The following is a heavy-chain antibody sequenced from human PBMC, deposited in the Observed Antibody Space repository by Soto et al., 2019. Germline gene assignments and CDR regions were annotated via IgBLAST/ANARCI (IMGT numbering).Heavy chain of an antibody. CDR1: GGSISSDHYH. J-gene: IGHJ6*02. CDR2: IHYSRSV. D-gene: IGHD4-17*01. V-gene: IGHV4-30-4*01. Sequence: QVQLQESGPGLVRPSQTLSLTCTVSGGSISSDHYHWTWIRQTPGKGLQWFGYIHYSRSVYYNPSLHSRVTRSVDTSKNLFSLKLSSVTAADTAVYFCVREDDGGDRDYYGLDVWGQGTTVTVSS. CDR3: VREDDGGDRDYYGLDV.